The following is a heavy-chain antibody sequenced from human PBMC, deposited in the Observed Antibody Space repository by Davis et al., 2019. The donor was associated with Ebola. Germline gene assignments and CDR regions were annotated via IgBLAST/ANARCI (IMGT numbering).Heavy chain of an antibody. V-gene: IGHV1-18*01. CDR2: ISAYNGNT. Sequence: ASAKVSCKASGYTFTSYGISWVRHAPGQGLEWMGWISAYNGNTNYAQKLQGRVTMTTDTSTSTTYMEPRSLRSDDTAVYYCARALTTVTTGWFDPWVQGTLVTVSS. CDR3: ARALTTVTTGWFDP. CDR1: GYTFTSYG. D-gene: IGHD4-17*01. J-gene: IGHJ5*02.